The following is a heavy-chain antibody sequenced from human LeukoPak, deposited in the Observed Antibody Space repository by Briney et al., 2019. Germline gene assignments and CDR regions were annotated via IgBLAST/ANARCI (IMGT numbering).Heavy chain of an antibody. Sequence: WASVKVSCKASGYTFTSHGIGWVRQAPGQGLEWMGWISAYNGNTNYAQKLQGRVTMTTDTSTSTAYMEPRSLRSDDTAVYYCARVWAAAGFDYWGQGTLVTVSS. CDR2: ISAYNGNT. D-gene: IGHD6-13*01. CDR1: GYTFTSHG. J-gene: IGHJ4*02. V-gene: IGHV1-18*04. CDR3: ARVWAAAGFDY.